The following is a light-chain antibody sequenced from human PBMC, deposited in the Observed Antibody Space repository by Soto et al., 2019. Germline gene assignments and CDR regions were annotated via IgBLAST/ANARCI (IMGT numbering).Light chain of an antibody. V-gene: IGKV1-12*01. CDR3: QQAHSFPT. CDR2: AAS. J-gene: IGKJ1*01. CDR1: QGISSY. Sequence: DIQMTQSPSSVSASVGDRFAITFRAGQGISSYLAWYQQKPGEAPKLLIYAASSLQSGVPSRFSGSGSGADFTLTISSLQPEDSATYYCQQAHSFPTFGQGTKVDIK.